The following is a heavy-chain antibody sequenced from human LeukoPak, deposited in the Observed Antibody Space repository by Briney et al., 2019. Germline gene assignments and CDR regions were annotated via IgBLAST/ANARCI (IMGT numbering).Heavy chain of an antibody. CDR1: GFTFSNAW. D-gene: IGHD3-3*01. CDR2: IKQDGSEK. V-gene: IGHV3-7*01. Sequence: PGGSLRLSCAASGFTFSNAWMSWVRQAPGKGLEWVANIKQDGSEKYYVDSVKGRFTISRDNAKNSLYLQMNSLRAEDTAVYYCARDYGHYDFWSGYSIYWGQGTLVTVSS. CDR3: ARDYGHYDFWSGYSIY. J-gene: IGHJ4*02.